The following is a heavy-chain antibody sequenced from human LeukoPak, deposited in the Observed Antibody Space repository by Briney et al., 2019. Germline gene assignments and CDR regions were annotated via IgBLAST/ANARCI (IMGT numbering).Heavy chain of an antibody. Sequence: SQTLSLTCTVSGGSISSSSYYWSWIRQPPGKGLEWIGEINHSGSTNYNPSLKSRVTISVDTSKNQFSLKLSSVTAADTAVYYCARDRIAYYYYYGMDVWGQGTTVTVSS. J-gene: IGHJ6*02. D-gene: IGHD6-13*01. CDR1: GGSISSSSYY. CDR3: ARDRIAYYYYYGMDV. V-gene: IGHV4-39*07. CDR2: INHSGST.